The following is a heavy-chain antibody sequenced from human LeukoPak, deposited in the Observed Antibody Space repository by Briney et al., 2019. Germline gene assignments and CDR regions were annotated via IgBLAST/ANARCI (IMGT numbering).Heavy chain of an antibody. V-gene: IGHV4-59*01. CDR1: GGSISSYY. CDR2: IYYSGST. J-gene: IGHJ4*02. Sequence: SETLSLTCTVSGGSISSYYWSWIRQPPGKGLEWMGYIYYSGSTNYNPSLKSRVTISVDTSKNQFSLKLSSVTAADTAVYYCARSLIKFGGVIDDYWGQGTLVTVSS. D-gene: IGHD3-16*02. CDR3: ARSLIKFGGVIDDY.